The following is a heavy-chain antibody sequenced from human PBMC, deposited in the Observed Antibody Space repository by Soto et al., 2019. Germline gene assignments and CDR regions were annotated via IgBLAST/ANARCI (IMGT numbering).Heavy chain of an antibody. J-gene: IGHJ3*02. CDR2: IYYSGST. Sequence: QVQLQESGPGLVKPSQTLSLTCTVSGGSISSGGYYWSWIRQHPGKGLEWIGYIYYSGSTYYNPSLKSRVTIAGDTSKNQFSLKLSSVTAADTAVYYCARVYDSSGRGSAFDIWGQGTMVTVSS. D-gene: IGHD3-22*01. CDR3: ARVYDSSGRGSAFDI. V-gene: IGHV4-31*03. CDR1: GGSISSGGYY.